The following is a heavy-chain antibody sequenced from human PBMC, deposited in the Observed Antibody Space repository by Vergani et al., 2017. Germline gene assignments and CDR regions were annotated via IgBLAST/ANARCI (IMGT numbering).Heavy chain of an antibody. CDR1: GGSISSGDYY. D-gene: IGHD2-21*02. Sequence: QLQLQESGSGLVKPSQTLSLTCTVSGGSISSGDYYWSWIRQPPGKGLEWIGYIYYSGSTYYNPSLKSRVTISVDTSKNQFSLKLSSVTAADTAVYYCAKLSIVVVTAIPLDAFDIWGQGTMVTVSS. V-gene: IGHV4-30-4*01. J-gene: IGHJ3*02. CDR3: AKLSIVVVTAIPLDAFDI. CDR2: IYYSGST.